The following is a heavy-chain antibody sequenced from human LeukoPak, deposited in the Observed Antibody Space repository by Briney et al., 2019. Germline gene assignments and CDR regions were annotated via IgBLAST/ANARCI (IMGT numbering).Heavy chain of an antibody. CDR1: GFTFSNAW. V-gene: IGHV3-15*07. CDR2: IKSKTYGGTT. J-gene: IGHJ3*02. D-gene: IGHD5-18*01. Sequence: GGSLRLSCAASGFTFSNAWMNGVRQAPGKGLEWVGRIKSKTYGGTTDYAAPVKGRFTISRDDSKKTLYLQMSSLKTEDTAVYYCTTEGYGDAFDIWGQGTMVTVSS. CDR3: TTEGYGDAFDI.